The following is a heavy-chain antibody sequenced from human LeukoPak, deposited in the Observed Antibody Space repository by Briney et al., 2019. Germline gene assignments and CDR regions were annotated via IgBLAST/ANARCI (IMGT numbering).Heavy chain of an antibody. D-gene: IGHD1-1*01. CDR2: IKQDRSEK. CDR1: GFTFTNYW. J-gene: IGHJ4*02. V-gene: IGHV3-7*03. CDR3: ARDRTTGTDDY. Sequence: QTGGSLRLSCAASGFTFTNYWMSWVRQAPGKGLELVANIKQDRSEKYYVDSVKGRFTISRDNAKNSLYLQMNSLRAEDTALYYCARDRTTGTDDYWGQGTLVTVSS.